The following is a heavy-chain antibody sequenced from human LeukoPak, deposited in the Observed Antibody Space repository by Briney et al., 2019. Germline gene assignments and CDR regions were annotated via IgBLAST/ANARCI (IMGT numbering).Heavy chain of an antibody. CDR2: IWYDGSNK. CDR3: ARGSVGWFGELLYFDY. D-gene: IGHD3-10*01. V-gene: IGHV3-33*01. Sequence: GGSLRLSCAASGFTFSSYGMHWVRQAPAKGLDWVAVIWYDGSNKYYADSLKGRFTISRDNSKNTLYLQMNSLRAEDTAVYYCARGSVGWFGELLYFDYWGQGTLVTVSS. CDR1: GFTFSSYG. J-gene: IGHJ4*02.